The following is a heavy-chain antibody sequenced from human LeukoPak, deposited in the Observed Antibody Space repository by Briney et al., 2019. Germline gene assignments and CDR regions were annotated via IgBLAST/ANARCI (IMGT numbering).Heavy chain of an antibody. J-gene: IGHJ4*02. CDR1: GGSISSYY. CDR2: IYYSGST. Sequence: SETLPLTCTVSGGSISSYYWSWIRQPPGKGLEWIGYIYYSGSTNYNPSLKSRVTISVDTSKNQFSLKLSSVTAADTAVYYCARHAYYYGSGSYCYFDYWGQGTLVTVSS. D-gene: IGHD3-10*01. V-gene: IGHV4-59*08. CDR3: ARHAYYYGSGSYCYFDY.